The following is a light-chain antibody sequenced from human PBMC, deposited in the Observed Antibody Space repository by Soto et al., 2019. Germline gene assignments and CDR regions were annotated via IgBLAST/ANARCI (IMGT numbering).Light chain of an antibody. J-gene: IGLJ1*01. CDR3: SSYTSLHTRDCG. V-gene: IGLV2-14*01. Sequence: QSALTQPASVSGSPGQPITISSTGTSGDIGSYNGVSWYQQNPGKAPKLIMYEVTDRPSAFSNRFSGSRSRNTASLTISGPQGEDAVENYCSSYTSLHTRDCGFGTGTKVT. CDR1: SGDIGSYNG. CDR2: EVT.